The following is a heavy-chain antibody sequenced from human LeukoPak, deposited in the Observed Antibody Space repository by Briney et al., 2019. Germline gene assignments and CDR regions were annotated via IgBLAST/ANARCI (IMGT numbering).Heavy chain of an antibody. CDR3: ARGPLMSAGGGVDP. Sequence: SETLSLTCSVSGVSISNYFWSWIRRSAGKGLEWIGRDSIRGGTNYNPSLASRASMSIDTSKSQFSLKLTSVTAADTAVYYCARGPLMSAGGGVDPWGQGTLVIVSS. CDR1: GVSISNYF. CDR2: DSIRGGT. J-gene: IGHJ5*02. D-gene: IGHD6-13*01. V-gene: IGHV4-4*07.